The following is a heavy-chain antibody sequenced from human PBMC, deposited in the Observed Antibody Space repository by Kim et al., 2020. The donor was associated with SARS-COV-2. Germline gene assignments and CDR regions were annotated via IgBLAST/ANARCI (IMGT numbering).Heavy chain of an antibody. Sequence: SETLSLTCTVSGGSVSSGSYYWSWIRQPPGKGLEWIGYIYYSGSTNYNPSLKSRVTISVDTSKNQFSLKLSSVTAADTAVYYCARVRTGNNGVLWFGELLFYYGMDVWGQGTTVTVSS. CDR1: GGSVSSGSYY. D-gene: IGHD3-10*01. J-gene: IGHJ6*02. CDR2: IYYSGST. CDR3: ARVRTGNNGVLWFGELLFYYGMDV. V-gene: IGHV4-61*01.